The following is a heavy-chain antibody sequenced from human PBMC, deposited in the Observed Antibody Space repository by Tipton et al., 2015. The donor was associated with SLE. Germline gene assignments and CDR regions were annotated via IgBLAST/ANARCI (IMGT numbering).Heavy chain of an antibody. CDR2: FYYGKST. CDR1: GGSISSSSFY. CDR3: ARTLDALDI. J-gene: IGHJ3*02. Sequence: TLSLTCTVSGGSISSSSFYWGWIRQPPGKGLEWIGSFYYGKSTFYNPSLKSRVTISVDTSKNQFSLKLTAVTAADTAVYYCARTLDALDIWGQGTMVTVSS. V-gene: IGHV4-39*07.